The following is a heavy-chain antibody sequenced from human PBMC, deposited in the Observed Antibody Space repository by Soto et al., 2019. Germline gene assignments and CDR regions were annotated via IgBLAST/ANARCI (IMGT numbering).Heavy chain of an antibody. D-gene: IGHD2-21*01. CDR2: IYHNGNT. V-gene: IGHV4-30-4*08. Sequence: SETLSLTCTVSGGSISSHDDYWSWIRQLPGEGLEWIGFIYHNGNTFYNPSLKSRLTISLDTSKNQFSLKLSSVTAADTAVYYCTRGELWWDYWGQGTLVTVS. CDR3: TRGELWWDY. CDR1: GGSISSHDDY. J-gene: IGHJ4*02.